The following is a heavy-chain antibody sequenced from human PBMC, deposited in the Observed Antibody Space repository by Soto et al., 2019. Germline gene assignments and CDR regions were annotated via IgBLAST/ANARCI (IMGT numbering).Heavy chain of an antibody. CDR3: ARGALHCSSTRCYVDYFDY. J-gene: IGHJ4*02. CDR2: IYNSVIT. V-gene: IGHV4-61*08. CDR1: GGSISSGGYY. Sequence: SETLSLTCTVSGGSISSGGYYWSWIRQHPGKGLEWIGYIYNSVITKSNPSLKGRVTISGDTSKNQLSLRLSSVTPADTAVYYCARGALHCSSTRCYVDYFDYWGQGALVTVSS. D-gene: IGHD2-2*01.